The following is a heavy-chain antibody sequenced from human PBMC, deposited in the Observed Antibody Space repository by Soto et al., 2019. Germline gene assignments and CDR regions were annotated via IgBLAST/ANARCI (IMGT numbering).Heavy chain of an antibody. CDR3: TRDASRDSSARGWFDP. Sequence: GGSLRLACAACGVTCRSFTMNWVRQAPGKGLEWVSTISSNSAYIYYTDALRGRFTISRDNAKNSLHLQMNSLRAEDTAVYYCTRDASRDSSARGWFDPWGPGTLVTVS. J-gene: IGHJ5*02. CDR2: ISSNSAYI. D-gene: IGHD6-13*01. CDR1: GVTCRSFT. V-gene: IGHV3-21*01.